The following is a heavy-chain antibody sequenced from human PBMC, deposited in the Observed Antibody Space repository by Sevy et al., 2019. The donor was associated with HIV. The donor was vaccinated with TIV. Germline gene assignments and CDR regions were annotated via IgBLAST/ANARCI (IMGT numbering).Heavy chain of an antibody. CDR1: GFTFSSYG. V-gene: IGHV3-30*18. CDR2: ISYDGSNK. J-gene: IGHJ6*02. D-gene: IGHD5-18*01. CDR3: AKDEDTAMVPEYYYYYGMDV. Sequence: GGSLRLSCAASGFTFSSYGMHWVRQAPGKGLEWVAVISYDGSNKYYADSVKGRFTISRDSSKNTLYLQMNSLRAEDTAVYYCAKDEDTAMVPEYYYYYGMDVWGQGTTVTVSS.